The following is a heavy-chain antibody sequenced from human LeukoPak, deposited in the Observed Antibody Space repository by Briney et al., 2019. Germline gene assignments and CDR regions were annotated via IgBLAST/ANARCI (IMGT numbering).Heavy chain of an antibody. CDR2: IYYSGST. Sequence: SETLSLTCTVSGGSISSSSYYRGWIRQPPGKGLEWIGSIYYSGSTYYNPSLKSRVTISVDTSKNQFSLKLSSVTAADTAVYYCARQKSGVCSSTSCYQTHFDYWGQGTLVTVSS. V-gene: IGHV4-39*01. CDR1: GGSISSSSYY. CDR3: ARQKSGVCSSTSCYQTHFDY. J-gene: IGHJ4*02. D-gene: IGHD2-2*01.